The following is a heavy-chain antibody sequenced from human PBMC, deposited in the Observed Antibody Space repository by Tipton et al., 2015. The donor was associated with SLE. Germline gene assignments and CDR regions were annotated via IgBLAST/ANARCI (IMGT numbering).Heavy chain of an antibody. CDR3: VCGWEAAILSY. J-gene: IGHJ4*02. Sequence: QVQLVQSGAEVKKPGASVKVSCKASGYTFTSYYMHWVRQAPGQGLEWMGIINPSGGSTSYAQKFQGRVTMTRDTSTSTVYMELSSLRSEDAAVYYCVCGWEAAILSYWGQGTLVTVSS. D-gene: IGHD2-2*02. CDR1: GYTFTSYY. V-gene: IGHV1-46*01. CDR2: INPSGGST.